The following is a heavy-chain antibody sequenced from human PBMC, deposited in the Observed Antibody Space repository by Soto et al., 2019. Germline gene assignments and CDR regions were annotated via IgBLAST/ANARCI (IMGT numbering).Heavy chain of an antibody. V-gene: IGHV1-24*01. CDR3: ATDRYYYGSGSYWYAFDI. J-gene: IGHJ3*02. CDR2: FDPEDGET. D-gene: IGHD3-10*01. Sequence: GASVKVSCKVSGYTLTELSMHWVRQAPGKGLEWMGGFDPEDGETIYAQKFQGRVTMTEDTSTDTAYMELSSLRSEDTAVYYCATDRYYYGSGSYWYAFDIWGQGTMVTVSS. CDR1: GYTLTELS.